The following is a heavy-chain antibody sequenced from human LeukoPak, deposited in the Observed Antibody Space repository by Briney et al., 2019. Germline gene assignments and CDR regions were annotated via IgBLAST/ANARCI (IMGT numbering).Heavy chain of an antibody. J-gene: IGHJ4*02. Sequence: GGSLRLSCAASGFTFSSYAMSWVRQAPGKGLEWVSAISGSGGSTYYADSVKGRFTISRDNSKNTLYLQINSLRAEDTAVYYCAKDSASYGPPYYFDYWGQGTLVTVSS. CDR1: GFTFSSYA. CDR3: AKDSASYGPPYYFDY. CDR2: ISGSGGST. V-gene: IGHV3-23*01. D-gene: IGHD3-10*01.